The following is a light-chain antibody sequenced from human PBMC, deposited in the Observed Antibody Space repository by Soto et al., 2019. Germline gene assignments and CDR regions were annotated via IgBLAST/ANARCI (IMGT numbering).Light chain of an antibody. V-gene: IGKV3-20*01. CDR2: GAS. CDR3: QQYDSSPVT. Sequence: EIVLTQSPGTLSLSPGERATLSCWASQSVSSSYLAWYQQKPGQAPRLLIYGASSRATGIPDRFSGSGSGTDFTLTISRLETEDFAAYYCQQYDSSPVTFGPGTKVDIK. CDR1: QSVSSSY. J-gene: IGKJ3*01.